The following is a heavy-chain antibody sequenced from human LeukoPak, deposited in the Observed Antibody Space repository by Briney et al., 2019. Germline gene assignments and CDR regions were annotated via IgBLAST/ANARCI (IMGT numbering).Heavy chain of an antibody. V-gene: IGHV4-4*07. J-gene: IGHJ4*02. CDR3: ARSTYSSGWQDFDY. Sequence: SETLSLTCTVSGGSISSHYWSWIRQPAGKGLEWIGRIYTSGSTNYNPSLKSRVTMSVDTSKNQFSLKLSSVTAADTAVYYCARSTYSSGWQDFDYWGQGTLVTVSS. D-gene: IGHD6-19*01. CDR1: GGSISSHY. CDR2: IYTSGST.